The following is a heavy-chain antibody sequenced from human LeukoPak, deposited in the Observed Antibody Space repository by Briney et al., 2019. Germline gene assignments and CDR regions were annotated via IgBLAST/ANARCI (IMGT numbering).Heavy chain of an antibody. D-gene: IGHD5-18*01. CDR1: GGTFSSYA. Sequence: SVKVSCKASGGTFSSYAISWVRQAPGQGLEWMGGIIPTFGTANYAQKFQGRVTITADESTSTAYMELSSLRSEDTAVYYCARGTVDTAMVTDFDYWGQGTLVTVSS. J-gene: IGHJ4*02. V-gene: IGHV1-69*13. CDR2: IIPTFGTA. CDR3: ARGTVDTAMVTDFDY.